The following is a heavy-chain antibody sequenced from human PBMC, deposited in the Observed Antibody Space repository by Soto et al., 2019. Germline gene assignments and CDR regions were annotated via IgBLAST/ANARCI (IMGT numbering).Heavy chain of an antibody. Sequence: GGSLRLSCAASGFTFSSYSMNWVRQAPGKGLEWVSYISDTSSDIYYADSVKGRFTISRDNAMNTLYLQMNTLRAEDTAVYYCAREIVAGSGWYKFDAWGPGTPVTVSS. V-gene: IGHV3-21*05. CDR2: ISDTSSDI. J-gene: IGHJ5*02. CDR1: GFTFSSYS. D-gene: IGHD6-19*01. CDR3: AREIVAGSGWYKFDA.